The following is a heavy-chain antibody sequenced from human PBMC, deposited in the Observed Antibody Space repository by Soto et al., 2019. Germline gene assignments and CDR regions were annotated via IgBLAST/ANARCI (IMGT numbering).Heavy chain of an antibody. CDR2: ISSSSSYI. Sequence: GGSLRLSCAASGFTFSSYSMNWVRQAPGKGLEWVSSISSSSSYIYYADSVKGRFTISRDNAKNSLYLQMNSLRAEDTAVYYSARDRDKLGPGSGMDVWGQGTTVTVSS. J-gene: IGHJ6*02. CDR1: GFTFSSYS. D-gene: IGHD7-27*01. V-gene: IGHV3-21*01. CDR3: ARDRDKLGPGSGMDV.